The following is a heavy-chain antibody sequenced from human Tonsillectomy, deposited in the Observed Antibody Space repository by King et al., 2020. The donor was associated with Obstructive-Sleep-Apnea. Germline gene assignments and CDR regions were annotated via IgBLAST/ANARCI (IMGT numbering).Heavy chain of an antibody. J-gene: IGHJ4*02. CDR1: GYTFTDYD. CDR2: MNPYSGNT. D-gene: IGHD3-10*01. CDR3: VRRVGEYSSRHYWPY. Sequence: VQLVQSGAEVKKPGASVKVSCKASGYTFTDYDINWVRQATGQGLEWMGWMNPYSGNTGYAQKFQGRVTMTRNTSISTAYIELSNLRVEDTAIYYCVRRVGEYSSRHYWPYWGQGTPVTVSS. V-gene: IGHV1-8*01.